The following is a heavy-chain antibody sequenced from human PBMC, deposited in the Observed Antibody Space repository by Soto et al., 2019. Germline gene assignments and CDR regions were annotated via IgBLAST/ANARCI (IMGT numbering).Heavy chain of an antibody. D-gene: IGHD4-17*01. V-gene: IGHV4-59*01. CDR2: VYHSGTT. J-gene: IGHJ5*02. Sequence: QVLLQESGPGLVKPSGTLSLTCTLSGGSTKFYYWSWIRQSPGKGLEWIGYVYHSGTTNYNPSLRGRVTIPIEPSKNHLSQELNSITAAGAAVYYCARINGDYGGVDPWGQGPLVTVSS. CDR1: GGSTKFYY. CDR3: ARINGDYGGVDP.